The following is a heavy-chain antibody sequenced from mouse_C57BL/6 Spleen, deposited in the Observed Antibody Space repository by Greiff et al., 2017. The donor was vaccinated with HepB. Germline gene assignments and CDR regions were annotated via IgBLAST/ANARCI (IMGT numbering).Heavy chain of an antibody. CDR3: TRSSGITTVVEDY. J-gene: IGHJ2*01. CDR1: GYTFTDYE. V-gene: IGHV1-15*01. Sequence: QVHVKQSGAELVRPGASVTLSCKASGYTFTDYEMHWVKQTPVHGLEWIGAIDPETGGTAYNQKFKGKAILTADKSSSTAYMELRSLTSEDSAVYYCTRSSGITTVVEDYWGQGTTLTVSS. CDR2: IDPETGGT. D-gene: IGHD1-1*01.